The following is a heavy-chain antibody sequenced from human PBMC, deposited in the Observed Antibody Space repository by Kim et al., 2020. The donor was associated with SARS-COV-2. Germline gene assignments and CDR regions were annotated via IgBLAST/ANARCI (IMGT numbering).Heavy chain of an antibody. CDR1: GGSFSGYY. D-gene: IGHD3-9*01. V-gene: IGHV4-34*01. CDR2: INHSGST. Sequence: SETLSLTCAVYGGSFSGYYWSWIRQPPGKGLEWIGEINHSGSTNYNPSLKSRVTIPVDTSKNQFSLKLSSVTAADTAVYSCARGNVEFRYFDWLDYCGQG. CDR3: ARGNVEFRYFDWLDY. J-gene: IGHJ4*02.